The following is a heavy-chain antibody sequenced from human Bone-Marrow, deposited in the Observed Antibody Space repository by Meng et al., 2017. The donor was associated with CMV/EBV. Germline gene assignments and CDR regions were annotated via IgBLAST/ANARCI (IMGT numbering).Heavy chain of an antibody. Sequence: ASVKVSGKASGYTFTSYGISWVRQAHGQGLEWIGWISAYNGNTNYAQKLQGRVTMTTDTSTSTAHMELRSLRSDDTAVYYCARDPPPVWNGSYDYGMDVWAQGTTVTVSS. CDR1: GYTFTSYG. J-gene: IGHJ6*02. CDR2: ISAYNGNT. D-gene: IGHD3-3*01. V-gene: IGHV1-18*01. CDR3: ARDPPPVWNGSYDYGMDV.